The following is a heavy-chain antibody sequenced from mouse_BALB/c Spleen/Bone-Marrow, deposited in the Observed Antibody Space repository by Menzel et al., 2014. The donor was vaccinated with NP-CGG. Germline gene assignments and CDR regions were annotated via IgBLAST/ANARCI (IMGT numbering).Heavy chain of an antibody. V-gene: IGHV1-9*01. J-gene: IGHJ4*01. CDR2: ILPGRGST. Sequence: QVQLKQSGAELMKPGASVKISCKATGYTFSSYWIEWVKQRPGHGLEWIGEILPGRGSTNYNEKFKGKATFTSDTSSNTDYMQLSSLTSENSAVYYCARWDTTAMDYWGQGTSVTGSS. D-gene: IGHD1-1*01. CDR3: ARWDTTAMDY. CDR1: GYTFSSYW.